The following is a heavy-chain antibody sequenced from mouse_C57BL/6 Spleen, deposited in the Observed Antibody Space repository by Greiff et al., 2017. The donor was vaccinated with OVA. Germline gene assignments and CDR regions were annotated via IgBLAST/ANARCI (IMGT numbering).Heavy chain of an antibody. CDR2: IWWDDDK. D-gene: IGHD1-1*01. CDR3: ARTIYYYGSSYGRNWYFDV. CDR1: GFSLSTFGMG. V-gene: IGHV8-8*01. J-gene: IGHJ1*03. Sequence: QVTLKVSGPGILQPSQTLSLTCSFSGFSLSTFGMGVGWIRQPSGKGLEWLAHIWWDDDKYYNPALKSRLTISKDTSKNQVFLKIANVDTADTATYYCARTIYYYGSSYGRNWYFDVWGTGTTVTVSS.